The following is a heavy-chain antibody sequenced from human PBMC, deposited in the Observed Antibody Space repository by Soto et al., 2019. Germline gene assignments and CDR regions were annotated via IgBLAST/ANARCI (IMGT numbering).Heavy chain of an antibody. Sequence: XASLTLSYAESGLTFSRHWMHGIRQAPGKGLVWVSRINSDGSTTNYADSVKGRFTLSRDNAENTLYLQMNSLRAGDTAVYYCERGLAVAGNAFDIWGHGTKVTV. D-gene: IGHD6-19*01. CDR1: GLTFSRHW. CDR3: ERGLAVAGNAFDI. V-gene: IGHV3-74*01. CDR2: INSDGSTT. J-gene: IGHJ3*02.